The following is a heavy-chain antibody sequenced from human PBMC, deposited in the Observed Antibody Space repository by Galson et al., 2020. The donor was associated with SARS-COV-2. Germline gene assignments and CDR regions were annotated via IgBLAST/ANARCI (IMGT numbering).Heavy chain of an antibody. J-gene: IGHJ3*02. CDR1: GFTFSSYA. CDR3: ARTNSGSYSDAFGI. D-gene: IGHD1-26*01. CDR2: ISYDGSNK. V-gene: IGHV3-30-3*01. Sequence: TGGSLRLSCAASGFTFSSYAMHWVRQAPGKGLEWVAVISYDGSNKYYADSVKGRFTISRDNSKNTLYLQMNSLRAEDTAVYYCARTNSGSYSDAFGIWGQGTMVTVSS.